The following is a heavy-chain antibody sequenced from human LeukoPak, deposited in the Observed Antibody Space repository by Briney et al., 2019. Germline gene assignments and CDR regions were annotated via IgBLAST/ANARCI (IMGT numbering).Heavy chain of an antibody. J-gene: IGHJ4*02. Sequence: PSETLSLTCTVSGGSISSSSYYWGWIRQPPWKGLEWIGSIYYSGSTYYNPSLKSRVTISVDTSKNQFSLKLSSVTAADTAVYYCARRKLRNELDYFDYWGQGTLVTVSS. CDR1: GGSISSSSYY. D-gene: IGHD1-7*01. V-gene: IGHV4-39*01. CDR2: IYYSGST. CDR3: ARRKLRNELDYFDY.